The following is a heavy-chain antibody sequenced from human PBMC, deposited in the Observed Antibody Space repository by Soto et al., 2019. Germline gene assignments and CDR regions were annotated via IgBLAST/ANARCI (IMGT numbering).Heavy chain of an antibody. D-gene: IGHD4-17*01. V-gene: IGHV3-23*01. CDR2: ISGSGGST. CDR3: AKCYGDYLHPGISFDY. Sequence: GGSLSLSCAASGFTFSSYAMSWVRQAPGKGLEWVSAISGSGGSTYYADSVKGRFTISRDNSKNTLYLQMNSLRAEDTAVYYCAKCYGDYLHPGISFDYWGQGTQVTVSS. J-gene: IGHJ4*02. CDR1: GFTFSSYA.